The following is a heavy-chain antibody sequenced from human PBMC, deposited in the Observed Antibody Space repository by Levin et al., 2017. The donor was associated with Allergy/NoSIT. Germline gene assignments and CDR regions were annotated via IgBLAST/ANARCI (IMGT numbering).Heavy chain of an antibody. V-gene: IGHV3-7*01. CDR3: ARDHQGADYSAYVGRE. CDR1: GFTFSNYW. D-gene: IGHD4-17*01. CDR2: IKQDGSEK. Sequence: GGSLRLSCAASGFTFSNYWMSWVRQAPGKGLDWVANIKQDGSEKHYVDSVKGRFTIARDNAKNSLYLQMNSLRAEDTAVYYCARDHQGADYSAYVGREWGQGTLVTVSS. J-gene: IGHJ4*02.